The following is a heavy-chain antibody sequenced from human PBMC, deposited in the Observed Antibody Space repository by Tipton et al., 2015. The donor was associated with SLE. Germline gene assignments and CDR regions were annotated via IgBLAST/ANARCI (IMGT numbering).Heavy chain of an antibody. Sequence: QSGAEVKKPGESLKISCKSSGYSFSNYWIGWVRQVPGKGLEWMGIIYPGDSETRYSPSFEGRVTMSADKSLTTAYLQWRSLRASDTAMYYCVRAAADYWGQGTLVTVSS. CDR1: GYSFSNYW. CDR2: IYPGDSET. D-gene: IGHD6-25*01. CDR3: VRAAADY. V-gene: IGHV5-51*03. J-gene: IGHJ4*02.